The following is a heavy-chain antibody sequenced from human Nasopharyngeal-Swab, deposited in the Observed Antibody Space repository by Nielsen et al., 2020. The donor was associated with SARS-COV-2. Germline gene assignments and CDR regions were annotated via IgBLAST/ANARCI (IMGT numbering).Heavy chain of an antibody. Sequence: RQAPGKGLEWIGEINHSGSTNYNPSLKSRVTITVDTSKNQFSLKLSYVTAADTAVYYCARRGYPATDYWGQGTLVTVSS. J-gene: IGHJ4*02. V-gene: IGHV4-34*01. CDR2: INHSGST. CDR3: ARRGYPATDY. D-gene: IGHD3-22*01.